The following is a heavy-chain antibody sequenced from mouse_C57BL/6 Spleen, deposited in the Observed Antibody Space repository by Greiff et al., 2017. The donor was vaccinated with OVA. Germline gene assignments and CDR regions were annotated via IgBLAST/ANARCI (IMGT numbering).Heavy chain of an antibody. J-gene: IGHJ1*03. CDR2: IYPSDSET. D-gene: IGHD2-2*01. V-gene: IGHV1-61*01. Sequence: QVQLQQSGAELVRPGSSVKLSCKASGYTFTSYWMDWVKQRPGQGLEWIGNIYPSDSETHYNQKFKDKATLTVDKSSSTAYMQLSSLTSEDSAVYYCARGGGYDRYFDVWGTGTTVTVSS. CDR1: GYTFTSYW. CDR3: ARGGGYDRYFDV.